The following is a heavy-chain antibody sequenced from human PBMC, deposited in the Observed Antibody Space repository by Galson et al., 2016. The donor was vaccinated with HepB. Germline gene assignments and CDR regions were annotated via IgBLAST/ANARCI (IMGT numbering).Heavy chain of an antibody. CDR2: ISGSGGST. Sequence: SLRLSCAVSGFTFSSYAMSWVRQAPGKGLEWVSAISGSGGSTYYADSVKGRFTISRDNSKITLYLQMNSLRAKDTAIYYCAKDPLAQLPYSSGWYNWFDPWGQGTLVTVSS. CDR1: GFTFSSYA. V-gene: IGHV3-23*01. D-gene: IGHD6-19*01. J-gene: IGHJ5*02. CDR3: AKDPLAQLPYSSGWYNWFDP.